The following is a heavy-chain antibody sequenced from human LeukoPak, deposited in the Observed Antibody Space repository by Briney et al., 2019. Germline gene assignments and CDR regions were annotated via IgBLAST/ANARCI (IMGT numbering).Heavy chain of an antibody. CDR1: GFTFSSYG. CDR2: IWYDGSNK. V-gene: IGHV3-33*01. D-gene: IGHD1-26*01. CDR3: ARCGGSGRGYWHLDR. Sequence: PGRSLRLSCAASGFTFSSYGMHWVRQAPGKGLDWVAVIWYDGSNKYYADAVKGRFTISRDNSKNTLYLQMNSLRAEDTAVYFGARCGGSGRGYWHLDRWGRGTLVTVSP. J-gene: IGHJ2*01.